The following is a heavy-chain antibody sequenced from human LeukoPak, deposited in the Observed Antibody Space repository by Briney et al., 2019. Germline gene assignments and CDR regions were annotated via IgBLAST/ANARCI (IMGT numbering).Heavy chain of an antibody. J-gene: IGHJ4*01. V-gene: IGHV3-30*02. Sequence: PGGSLRLSCAASGFTFSSYGMHWVRQAPGKGLEWVAFIRYDGSNKNYADSVKGRFTISRDNSKNTLYLQMNSLRPEDTAVYYWAKGPKWATSHHLDYRGQGTLVTGSS. D-gene: IGHD1-14*01. CDR3: AKGPKWATSHHLDY. CDR2: IRYDGSNK. CDR1: GFTFSSYG.